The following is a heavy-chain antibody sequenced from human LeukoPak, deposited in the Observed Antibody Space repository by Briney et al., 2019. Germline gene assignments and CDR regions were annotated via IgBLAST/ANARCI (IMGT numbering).Heavy chain of an antibody. Sequence: PGGSLRLSCAASGFTFSDYYMNYIRQAPGKGLEWVSGISWNSGIIGYADSVKGRFTTSRDNAKNSLYLQMNSLRPEDTALYYCTKDSVAMVTTSDYWGQGTLVTVSS. V-gene: IGHV3-9*01. CDR3: TKDSVAMVTTSDY. J-gene: IGHJ4*02. D-gene: IGHD5-18*01. CDR1: GFTFSDYY. CDR2: ISWNSGII.